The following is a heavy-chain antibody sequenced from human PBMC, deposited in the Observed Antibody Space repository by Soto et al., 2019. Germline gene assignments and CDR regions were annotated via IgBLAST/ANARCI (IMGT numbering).Heavy chain of an antibody. V-gene: IGHV4-31*03. CDR2: IYYSGTT. CDR3: ARGRGYSYGPYYFYY. J-gene: IGHJ4*02. CDR1: GGSISSEGYY. Sequence: QVPLQESGPGLVKPSQTLSLTCTVSGGSISSEGYYWSWFRQLPGKGLEWIGDIYYSGTTYHNPSLRSRLTISGDASKNQISLKVSSVTAADTALYYCARGRGYSYGPYYFYYWGQGTLVTVSS. D-gene: IGHD5-18*01.